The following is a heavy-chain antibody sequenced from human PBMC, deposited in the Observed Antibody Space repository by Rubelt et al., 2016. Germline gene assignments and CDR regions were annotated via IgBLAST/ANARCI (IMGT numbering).Heavy chain of an antibody. Sequence: WVRQAPGKGLEWFSYIGDNGGTIYYADSVKGRFTISRDNAKNSLYLQMNSLRAEDTAVYYCAKGYGMDVWGQGTTVTVSS. CDR2: IGDNGGTI. V-gene: IGHV3-48*03. CDR3: AKGYGMDV. J-gene: IGHJ6*02.